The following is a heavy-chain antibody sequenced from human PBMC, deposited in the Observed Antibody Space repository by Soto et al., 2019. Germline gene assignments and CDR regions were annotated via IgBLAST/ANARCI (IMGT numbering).Heavy chain of an antibody. CDR3: AKNGQPPYYYYGMDV. CDR1: GYTFTRYG. CDR2: ISGYNGDT. J-gene: IGHJ6*02. V-gene: IGHV1-18*01. Sequence: ASVKVSCKASGYTFTRYGISWVRQAPGQGLEWMGWISGYNGDTRYAQKFQGRVTMTVDTSTTTAYMELRSLTSDDRAVYYCAKNGQPPYYYYGMDVWGQGTTVTVSS. D-gene: IGHD2-8*01.